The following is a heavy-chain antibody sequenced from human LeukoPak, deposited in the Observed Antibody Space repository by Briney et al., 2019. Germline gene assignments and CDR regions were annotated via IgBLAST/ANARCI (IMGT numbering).Heavy chain of an antibody. V-gene: IGHV3-48*03. D-gene: IGHD2-15*01. Sequence: AGSLRLSCAASGFTFSSYEMNWVRQPPGKGLDWVSYISSSGSTIYYADSGRGRFTISRDNAKNSMYLQMNSLRAEDKDVYYCARGYCSGGRGYSEYRGKGIMVT. CDR3: ARGYCSGGRGYSEY. CDR2: ISSSGSTI. J-gene: IGHJ4*02. CDR1: GFTFSSYE.